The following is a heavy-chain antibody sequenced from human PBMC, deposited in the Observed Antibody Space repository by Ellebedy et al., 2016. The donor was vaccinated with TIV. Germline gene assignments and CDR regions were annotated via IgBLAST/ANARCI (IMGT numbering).Heavy chain of an antibody. CDR2: INTDGTST. D-gene: IGHD1-1*01. CDR1: GFTFSSYW. CDR3: ARDRTTGTFSLYYYYGMDV. V-gene: IGHV3-74*01. Sequence: GGSLRLSCAASGFTFSSYWMHWVRQAPGKGLVWVSRINTDGTSTSYADSVRGRFTISRDNAKNTLYLQMNSLRAEDTAVYYCARDRTTGTFSLYYYYGMDVWGQGTTVTVSS. J-gene: IGHJ6*02.